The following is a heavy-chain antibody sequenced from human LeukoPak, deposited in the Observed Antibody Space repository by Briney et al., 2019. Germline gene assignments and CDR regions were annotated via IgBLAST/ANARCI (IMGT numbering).Heavy chain of an antibody. D-gene: IGHD5-12*01. V-gene: IGHV3-74*03. J-gene: IGHJ6*02. CDR1: GFTLKDHW. CDR3: VKGGHKLDIQTTHYYYGLDV. Sequence: GGPLRLSCVASGFTLKDHWMYWVRQGPSRGLAHVSRVESDASRTTYADSVKGRFTISRDDAKNTMYLQMNSLRVEDTAVYYCVKGGHKLDIQTTHYYYGLDVWGQGTTVAVS. CDR2: VESDASRT.